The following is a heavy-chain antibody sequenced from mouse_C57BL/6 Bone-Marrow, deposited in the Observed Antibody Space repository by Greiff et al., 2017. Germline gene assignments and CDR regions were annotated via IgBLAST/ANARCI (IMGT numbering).Heavy chain of an antibody. Sequence: VQLQQSGPELVKPGASVKISCKASGYSFTDYRMNWVKQRHGQSLEWIGVINPNCGTTSYNQKFKGKATLTVDQSSSTAYMQLNRLTSEDSAVYYCSGWSTKYSFDYWGQGTSLTVSS. CDR1: GYSFTDYR. CDR3: SGWSTKYSFDY. D-gene: IGHD1-3*01. CDR2: INPNCGTT. J-gene: IGHJ2*02. V-gene: IGHV1-39*01.